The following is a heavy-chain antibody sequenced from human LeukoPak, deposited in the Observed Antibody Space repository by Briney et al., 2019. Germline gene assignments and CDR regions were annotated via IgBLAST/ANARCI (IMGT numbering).Heavy chain of an antibody. V-gene: IGHV1-8*02. J-gene: IGHJ6*03. CDR2: MNPNSGNT. CDR1: GYTFTSYY. CDR3: AREGIVATITKGYYYYYMDV. D-gene: IGHD5-12*01. Sequence: GASVKVSCKASGYTFTSYYMHWVRQAPGQGLEWMGWMNPNSGNTGYAQKFQGRVTMTRNTSISTAYMELSSLRSEDTAVYYCAREGIVATITKGYYYYYMDVWGKGTTVTISS.